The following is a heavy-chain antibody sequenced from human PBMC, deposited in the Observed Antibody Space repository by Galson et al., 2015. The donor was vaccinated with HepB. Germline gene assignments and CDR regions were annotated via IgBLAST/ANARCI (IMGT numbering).Heavy chain of an antibody. CDR2: IDPSNSYI. CDR1: GYSFTSYW. V-gene: IGHV5-10-1*01. Sequence: QSGAEVKKPGESLRISCKGSGYSFTSYWINWVRQMPGKGLERMGRIDPSNSYINYRPSVQGHVTIAAYTATTTAYLQWSSLEAQDTAIDYCARLKAVLGTHSIDVWSEGPAVTVS. J-gene: IGHJ6*01. D-gene: IGHD2/OR15-2a*01. CDR3: ARLKAVLGTHSIDV.